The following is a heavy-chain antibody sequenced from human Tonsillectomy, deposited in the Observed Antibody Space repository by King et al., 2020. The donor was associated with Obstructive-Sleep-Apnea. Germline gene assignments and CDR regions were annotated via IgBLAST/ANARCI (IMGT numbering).Heavy chain of an antibody. D-gene: IGHD3-10*01. J-gene: IGHJ4*02. V-gene: IGHV3-48*01. CDR1: GFTFSTYS. CDR3: ARDGDLGVSPFDY. Sequence: VQLVESGGGLVQPGGSLRLSCAASGFTFSTYSMNWVRQAPGKGLEWVSYISSSSSTIYYVDSVKGRFTISRDNAKTSLYLQMNSRRAEETAWYYCARDGDLGVSPFDYWGQGTLVTVSS. CDR2: ISSSSSTI.